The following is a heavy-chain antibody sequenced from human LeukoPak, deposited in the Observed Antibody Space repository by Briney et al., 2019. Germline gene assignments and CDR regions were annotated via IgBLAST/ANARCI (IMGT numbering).Heavy chain of an antibody. CDR1: GYSFTSYW. CDR3: ALTNNYYDSSGYYYQGYYYGMDV. J-gene: IGHJ6*02. D-gene: IGHD3-22*01. V-gene: IGHV5-51*01. Sequence: GESLKISCKGSGYSFTSYWIGWVRQMPGKGLEWMGIIYPGDSDTRYSPSFQGQVTISADKSISTAYLQWSSLKASDTAMYYCALTNNYYDSSGYYYQGYYYGMDVWGQGTTVTVSS. CDR2: IYPGDSDT.